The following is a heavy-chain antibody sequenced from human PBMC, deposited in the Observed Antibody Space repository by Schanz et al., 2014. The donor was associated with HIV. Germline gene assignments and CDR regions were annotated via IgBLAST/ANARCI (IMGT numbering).Heavy chain of an antibody. CDR3: AKAKGSYSATTFYFDF. V-gene: IGHV3-23*04. CDR1: GFTITSYG. Sequence: LQLVESGGGLVQPGGSLRLSCAVSGFTITSYGMSWVRQAPGKGLEWVSTISAGVGTASYADSVKGRFTISRDNSKNTLSLHMNSLRVEDTAVYYCAKAKGSYSATTFYFDFWGQGTLVTVSS. CDR2: ISAGVGTA. J-gene: IGHJ4*02. D-gene: IGHD1-26*01.